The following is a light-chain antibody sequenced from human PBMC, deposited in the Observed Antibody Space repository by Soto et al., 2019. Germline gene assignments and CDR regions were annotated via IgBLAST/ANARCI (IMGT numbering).Light chain of an antibody. CDR3: RSYTGSSTRV. CDR1: SSDVGGYNY. V-gene: IGLV2-14*01. Sequence: QSALTQPASESGSPGQSITISCTGTSSDVGGYNYVSWYQQHPGKAPKLMIYKVSNRPSGVSNRFSGSKSGNTASLTISGLQAEDEADYYCRSYTGSSTRVFGGGTKLTVL. J-gene: IGLJ3*02. CDR2: KVS.